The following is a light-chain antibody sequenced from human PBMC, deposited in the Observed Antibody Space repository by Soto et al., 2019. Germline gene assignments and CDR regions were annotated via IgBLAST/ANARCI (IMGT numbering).Light chain of an antibody. CDR2: GAS. Sequence: EVVMTQSPATLSVSPGERATLSCRASQSVNANLAWYQQKPGQAPRLLIHGASNRATGIPARFSGSGFGTEFIXXIXSXPSEDFAVYYCQQYNTWLWTFGQGNKVEIK. CDR3: QQYNTWLWT. V-gene: IGKV3-15*01. CDR1: QSVNAN. J-gene: IGKJ1*01.